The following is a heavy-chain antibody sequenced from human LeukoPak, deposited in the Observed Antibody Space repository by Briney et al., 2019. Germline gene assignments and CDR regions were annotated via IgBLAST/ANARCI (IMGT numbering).Heavy chain of an antibody. J-gene: IGHJ4*02. CDR3: ARLWSDSAY. Sequence: ASVKVSCTASGYTFTTYGITWVRQAPGQGLEWMGWISGDDGNTKNAQTLQDRLTLTKDTYTNTAYMELRSLRSDDTAVYYCARLWSDSAYWGQGTLVTVSS. D-gene: IGHD3-3*01. CDR2: ISGDDGNT. V-gene: IGHV1-18*01. CDR1: GYTFTTYG.